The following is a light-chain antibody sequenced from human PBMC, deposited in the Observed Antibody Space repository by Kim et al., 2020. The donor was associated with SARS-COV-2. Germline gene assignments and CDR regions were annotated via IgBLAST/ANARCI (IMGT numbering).Light chain of an antibody. CDR3: QQYNSYTPT. V-gene: IGKV1-16*02. Sequence: SVGDRVTITCAGSEGISNYLCRCQQKTGKAPKSLIYAASSLQSGVPSKFSGSGAGTDFTLTISSLQPEDFATYYCQQYNSYTPTFGQGTKVYIK. J-gene: IGKJ1*01. CDR2: AAS. CDR1: EGISNY.